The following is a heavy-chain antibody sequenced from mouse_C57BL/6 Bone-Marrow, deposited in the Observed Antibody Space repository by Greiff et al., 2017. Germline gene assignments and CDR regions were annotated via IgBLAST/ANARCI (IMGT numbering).Heavy chain of an antibody. D-gene: IGHD2-1*01. J-gene: IGHJ3*01. CDR2: IYPRSGNT. Sequence: QVQLQQSGAELARPGASVKLSCKASGYTFTSYGISWVKQRTGQGLEWIGEIYPRSGNTYYNEKFKGKATLTADKSSSTAYMELRSLTSEDSAVYFCARGVYYGNYRGAYWGQGTLVTVSA. CDR1: GYTFTSYG. V-gene: IGHV1-81*01. CDR3: ARGVYYGNYRGAY.